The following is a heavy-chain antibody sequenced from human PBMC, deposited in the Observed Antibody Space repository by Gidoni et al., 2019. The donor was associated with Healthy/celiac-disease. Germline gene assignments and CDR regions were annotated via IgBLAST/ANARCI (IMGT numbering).Heavy chain of an antibody. J-gene: IGHJ5*02. Sequence: QVQLQQWGAGLLKPSETLSLTGAVYGGSFSGYYWSWIRQPPGKGLEWIGEINHSGSTNYNPTLKSRVTISVDTSKNQFSLKLSSVTAADTAVYYCARGRGGWSPKGHWFDPWGQGTLVTVSS. CDR1: GGSFSGYY. CDR2: INHSGST. CDR3: ARGRGGWSPKGHWFDP. V-gene: IGHV4-34*01. D-gene: IGHD6-19*01.